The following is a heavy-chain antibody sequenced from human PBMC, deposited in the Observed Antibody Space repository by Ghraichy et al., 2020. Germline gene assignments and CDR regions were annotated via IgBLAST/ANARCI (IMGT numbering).Heavy chain of an antibody. CDR2: IYYSGST. D-gene: IGHD3-16*01. Sequence: SETLSLTCTVSGGSISSRGYYWGWIRQPPGKGLEWIGSIYYSGSTSYNTSLSSRVTVSVDTSKNQFSLKMTSVTAADTAVYYCARQPSWGLGGFYRYFDSWGQGTLVPVSS. J-gene: IGHJ4*02. V-gene: IGHV4-39*01. CDR3: ARQPSWGLGGFYRYFDS. CDR1: GGSISSRGYY.